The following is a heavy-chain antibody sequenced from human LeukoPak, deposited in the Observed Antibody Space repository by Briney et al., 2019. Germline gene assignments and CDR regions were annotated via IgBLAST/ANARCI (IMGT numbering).Heavy chain of an antibody. CDR3: AKRGVVIRDILVGFHKEAYYFDS. V-gene: IGHV3-23*01. D-gene: IGHD2-15*01. J-gene: IGHJ4*02. CDR2: ISGSGGTT. Sequence: GGSLRLSCAVSGITLSNYGMSWVRQAPGKGLEWVAGISGSGGTTNYADSVKGRFTISRDNPKNTLFLHMNSLRAEDTAVYFCAKRGVVIRDILVGFHKEAYYFDSWGQGALVTVSS. CDR1: GITLSNYG.